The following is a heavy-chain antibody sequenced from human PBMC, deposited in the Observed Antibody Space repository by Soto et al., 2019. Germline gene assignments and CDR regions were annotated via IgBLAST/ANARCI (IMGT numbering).Heavy chain of an antibody. J-gene: IGHJ5*02. CDR2: INAGNGNT. Sequence: ASVKVSCKASGYTFTSYAMHWVRQAPGQRLEWMGWINAGNGNTKYSQKFQGRVTITRDTSASTAYMELSSLRSEDTAVCYCARLVESWLYGSGSYSWFDPWGQGTLVTVSS. CDR3: ARLVESWLYGSGSYSWFDP. D-gene: IGHD3-10*01. V-gene: IGHV1-3*01. CDR1: GYTFTSYA.